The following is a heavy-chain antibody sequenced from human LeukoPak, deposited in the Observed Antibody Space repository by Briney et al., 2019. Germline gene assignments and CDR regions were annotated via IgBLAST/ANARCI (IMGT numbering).Heavy chain of an antibody. J-gene: IGHJ6*02. CDR1: DGSLSTYF. Sequence: SETLSLTCTVSDGSLSTYFWSWIRQPAGKGLEWIGRIHISGNTIYNPSLKSRLTMSLDASKEQFSLALSSVTAADTAVYYCAGQLYDRAMDVWGQGTTVTVSS. CDR3: AGQLYDRAMDV. D-gene: IGHD2-2*01. CDR2: IHISGNT. V-gene: IGHV4-4*07.